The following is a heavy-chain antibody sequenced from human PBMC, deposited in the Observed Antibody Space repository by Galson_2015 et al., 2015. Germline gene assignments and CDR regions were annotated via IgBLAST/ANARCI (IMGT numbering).Heavy chain of an antibody. CDR3: ARKRTYYYDSSGYYSTSDAFDI. V-gene: IGHV3-11*01. D-gene: IGHD3-22*01. Sequence: SLRLSCAASGFTFSDYYMSWIRQAPGKGLEWVSYISSSGSTIYYTDSVKGRFTISRDNAKNSLYLQMNSLRAEDTAVYYCARKRTYYYDSSGYYSTSDAFDIWGQGTMVTVSS. J-gene: IGHJ3*02. CDR2: ISSSGSTI. CDR1: GFTFSDYY.